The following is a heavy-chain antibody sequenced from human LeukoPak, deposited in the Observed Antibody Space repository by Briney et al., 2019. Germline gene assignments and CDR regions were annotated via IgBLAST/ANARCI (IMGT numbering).Heavy chain of an antibody. D-gene: IGHD1-26*01. Sequence: PGGSLRLSCAASGFTFSSYAMHWVRQAPGKGLEYVSAISSNGGSTYYANSVKGRFTISRDNSENTLYLQMGSLRAEDMAVYYCARDEGRGGGSYLFDYWGQGTLVTVSS. V-gene: IGHV3-64*01. J-gene: IGHJ4*02. CDR1: GFTFSSYA. CDR2: ISSNGGST. CDR3: ARDEGRGGGSYLFDY.